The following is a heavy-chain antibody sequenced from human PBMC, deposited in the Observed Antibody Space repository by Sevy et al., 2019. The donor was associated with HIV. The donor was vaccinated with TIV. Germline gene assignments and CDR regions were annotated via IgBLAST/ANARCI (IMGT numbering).Heavy chain of an antibody. CDR3: AKDPEYYDILTGYYPSFDY. D-gene: IGHD3-9*01. V-gene: IGHV3-23*01. J-gene: IGHJ4*02. CDR1: GFTFSSYA. Sequence: GGSLRLSCAASGFTFSSYAMSWVRQAPGKGLEWVSAISGSGGSTYYADSVKGRFTISRDNSKNTLYLEMNGLRAEDTAVYYCAKDPEYYDILTGYYPSFDYWGQGILVTVSS. CDR2: ISGSGGST.